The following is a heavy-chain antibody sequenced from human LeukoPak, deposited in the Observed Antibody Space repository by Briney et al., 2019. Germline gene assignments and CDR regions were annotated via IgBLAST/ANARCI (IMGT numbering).Heavy chain of an antibody. V-gene: IGHV3-23*01. Sequence: PGGSLRLSCAASGFTFSSYGMSWVRQAPGKGLEWVSAISGSGGSTYYADSVKGRFTISRDNSKNTLYLQMNSLRAEDTAVYYCANGDYGDDYFDYWGQGTLVTVSS. CDR1: GFTFSSYG. D-gene: IGHD4-17*01. CDR2: ISGSGGST. CDR3: ANGDYGDDYFDY. J-gene: IGHJ4*02.